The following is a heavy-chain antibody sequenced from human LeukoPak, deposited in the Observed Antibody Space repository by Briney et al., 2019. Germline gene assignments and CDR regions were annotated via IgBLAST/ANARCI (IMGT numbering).Heavy chain of an antibody. CDR2: INHSGST. V-gene: IGHV4-34*01. CDR3: AREGLLWFGESPLAWFDP. Sequence: SETLSLTCAVYGGSFSGYYWSWIRRPPGKGLEWIGEINHSGSTNYNPSLKSRVTISVDTSKNQFSLKLSSVTAADTAVYYCAREGLLWFGESPLAWFDPWGQGTLVTVSS. D-gene: IGHD3-10*01. CDR1: GGSFSGYY. J-gene: IGHJ5*02.